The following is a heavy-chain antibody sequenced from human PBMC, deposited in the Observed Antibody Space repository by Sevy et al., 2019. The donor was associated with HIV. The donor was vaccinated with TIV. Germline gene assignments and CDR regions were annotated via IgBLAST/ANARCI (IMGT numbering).Heavy chain of an antibody. CDR3: ASYHYDRSGYYFDY. D-gene: IGHD3-22*01. CDR1: GYSFTSYL. Sequence: GESLKISCKGSGYSFTSYLIGWVRQMPGKGLEWRGIIYSSDSDTRYSPSFQGQVTISADKSISTAYLQWSSLKASDTAMYYCASYHYDRSGYYFDYWGQGTLVTVSS. CDR2: IYSSDSDT. J-gene: IGHJ4*02. V-gene: IGHV5-51*01.